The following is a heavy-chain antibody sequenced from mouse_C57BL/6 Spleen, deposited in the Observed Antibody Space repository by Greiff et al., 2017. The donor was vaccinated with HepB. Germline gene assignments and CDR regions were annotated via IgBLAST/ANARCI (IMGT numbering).Heavy chain of an antibody. CDR2: INPYNGGT. CDR3: ARDLITTVGYAMDY. V-gene: IGHV1-19*01. D-gene: IGHD1-1*01. CDR1: GYTFTDYY. J-gene: IGHJ4*01. Sequence: VQLQQSGPVLVKPGASVKMSCKASGYTFTDYYMNWVKQSHGKSLEWIGVINPYNGGTSYNQKFKGKATLTVDKSSSTAYMELNSLTSEDSAVYYCARDLITTVGYAMDYWGQGTSVTVSS.